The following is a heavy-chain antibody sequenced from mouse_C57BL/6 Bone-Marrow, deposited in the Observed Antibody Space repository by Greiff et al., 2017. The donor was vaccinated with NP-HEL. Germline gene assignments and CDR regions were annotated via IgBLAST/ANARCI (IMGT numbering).Heavy chain of an antibody. J-gene: IGHJ3*01. Sequence: EVKLQQSGPELVKPGASVKISCKASGYTFTDYYMNWVKQSHGKSLEWIGDINPNNGGTSYNQKFKGKATLTVDKSSSTAYMELRSLTSEDSAVYYCARGYYGNCFAYWGQGTLVTVSA. CDR3: ARGYYGNCFAY. V-gene: IGHV1-26*01. CDR2: INPNNGGT. D-gene: IGHD2-1*01. CDR1: GYTFTDYY.